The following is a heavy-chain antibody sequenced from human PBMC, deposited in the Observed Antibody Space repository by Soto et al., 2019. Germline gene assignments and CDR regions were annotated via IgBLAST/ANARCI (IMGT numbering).Heavy chain of an antibody. V-gene: IGHV1-69*01. CDR2: IIPILGSA. D-gene: IGHD1-26*01. Sequence: QVQLVQSGAEVKKPGSSVKVSCKASGGSFSSNGVSWVRQAPGQGLEWMGGIIPILGSANYAQQFRDRLTITADGSTTTTHMELNSLRSEDAAVYYCASRERVDAFDIWGQGTLVTVSS. J-gene: IGHJ3*02. CDR1: GGSFSSNG. CDR3: ASRERVDAFDI.